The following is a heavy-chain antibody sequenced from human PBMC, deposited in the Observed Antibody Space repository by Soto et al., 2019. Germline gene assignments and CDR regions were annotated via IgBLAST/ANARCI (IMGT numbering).Heavy chain of an antibody. D-gene: IGHD1-26*01. J-gene: IGHJ5*02. CDR1: GGYLSSSSCY. Sequence: SVTLSVTCTVAGGYLSSSSCYWGWIRQPPGKGLEWIGSIYYSGSTYYNPSLKSRVTISVDTSKNHSSLKLSSVTAADTAVYYCATQEVGGSYVYTFDPWGQGTLVTVSS. CDR3: ATQEVGGSYVYTFDP. CDR2: IYYSGST. V-gene: IGHV4-39*02.